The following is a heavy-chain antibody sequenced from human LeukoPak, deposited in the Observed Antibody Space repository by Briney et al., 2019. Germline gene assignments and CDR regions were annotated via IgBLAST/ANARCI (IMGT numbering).Heavy chain of an antibody. CDR1: GYTFTGYY. D-gene: IGHD1-1*01. CDR3: ARDPGATTNSFDY. V-gene: IGHV1-2*06. J-gene: IGHJ4*02. CDR2: INPNSGGT. Sequence: ASVKVSRKASGYTFTGYYIHWVRQAPGQGLEWMGRINPNSGGTNYAQKFQGRVTMTRDTSISTAYMELSRLRSDDTAVYYCARDPGATTNSFDYWGQGTLVTVSS.